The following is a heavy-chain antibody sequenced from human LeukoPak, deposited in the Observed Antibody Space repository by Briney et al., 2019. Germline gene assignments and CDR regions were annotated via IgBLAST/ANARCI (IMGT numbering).Heavy chain of an antibody. D-gene: IGHD2-15*01. CDR1: GGSISSYY. CDR2: IYYSGST. J-gene: IGHJ6*02. V-gene: IGHV4-59*08. CDR3: ARQGCSGGSCPVDLCGMDV. Sequence: PSETLSLTCTVSGGSISSYYWSWIRQPPGKGLEWIGYIYYSGSTNNNPSLKSRVTISVGTSKNQFSLKLSSVTAADTAVYYCARQGCSGGSCPVDLCGMDVWGQGTTVIVSS.